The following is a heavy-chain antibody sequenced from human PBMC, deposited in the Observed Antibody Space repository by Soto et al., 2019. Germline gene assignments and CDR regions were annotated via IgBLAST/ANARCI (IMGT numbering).Heavy chain of an antibody. J-gene: IGHJ4*02. CDR3: ARGYSSSWFVKPFDY. Sequence: EVQLVESGGGLVQPGGSLRLSCAASGFTFSSYSMNWVRQAPGKGLEWVSYISSSSSTIYYADSVKGRFTISRDNAKNSLYLQMNSLRDEDTAVYYCARGYSSSWFVKPFDYWGQGTLVTVSS. CDR1: GFTFSSYS. V-gene: IGHV3-48*02. CDR2: ISSSSSTI. D-gene: IGHD6-13*01.